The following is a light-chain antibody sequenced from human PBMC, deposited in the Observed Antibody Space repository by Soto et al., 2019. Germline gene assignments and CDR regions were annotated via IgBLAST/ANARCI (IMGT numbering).Light chain of an antibody. Sequence: QSALTQPPSASGTPGQRVTSSCSAGTSNIGDNTVGWYQHLPGSAPKVLIYVNDQRPSGVPDRFSGSRSGTSASLTISGLQSEDEADYYCASWDYSLNGDVFGTGTRVPVL. CDR3: ASWDYSLNGDV. J-gene: IGLJ1*01. V-gene: IGLV1-44*01. CDR1: TSNIGDNT. CDR2: VND.